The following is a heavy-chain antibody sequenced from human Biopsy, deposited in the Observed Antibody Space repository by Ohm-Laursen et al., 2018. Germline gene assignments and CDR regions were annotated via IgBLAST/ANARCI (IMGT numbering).Heavy chain of an antibody. CDR1: GYTFTSYD. J-gene: IGHJ5*02. CDR2: LNPVSGNS. CDR3: GRAVRNQLLADP. Sequence: ASVKVSCKTSGYTFTSYDITWVRQASGQGPEWIGWLNPVSGNSNFGQKFRGRVTVTSDTSISTAYMELSGLTSDDTATYYCGRAVRNQLLADPWGQGTLVTVTS. D-gene: IGHD1-7*01. V-gene: IGHV1-8*01.